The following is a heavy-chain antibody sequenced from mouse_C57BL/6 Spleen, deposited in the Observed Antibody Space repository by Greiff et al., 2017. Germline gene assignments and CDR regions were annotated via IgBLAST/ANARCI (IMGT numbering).Heavy chain of an antibody. J-gene: IGHJ4*01. Sequence: EVKLVESGGGLVKPGGSLKLSCAASGFTFSDYGMHWVRQAPEKGLEWVAYISSGSSTIYYADTVKGRFTISRDNAKNTLFLQMTSLRSEDTAMYYCARERFPGAMDYWGQGTSVTVSS. V-gene: IGHV5-17*01. CDR2: ISSGSSTI. CDR3: ARERFPGAMDY. CDR1: GFTFSDYG.